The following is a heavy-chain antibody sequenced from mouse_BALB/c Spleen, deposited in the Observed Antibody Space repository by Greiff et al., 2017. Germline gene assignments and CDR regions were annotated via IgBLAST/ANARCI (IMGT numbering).Heavy chain of an antibody. J-gene: IGHJ3*01. V-gene: IGHV5-4*02. Sequence: EVQGVESGGGLVKPGGSLKLSCAASGFTFSDYYMYWVRQTPEKRLEWVATISDGGSYTYYPDSVKGRFTISRDNAKNNLYLQMSSLKSEDTAMYYCARDYGFAYWGQGTLVTVSA. CDR3: ARDYGFAY. CDR1: GFTFSDYY. D-gene: IGHD2-12*01. CDR2: ISDGGSYT.